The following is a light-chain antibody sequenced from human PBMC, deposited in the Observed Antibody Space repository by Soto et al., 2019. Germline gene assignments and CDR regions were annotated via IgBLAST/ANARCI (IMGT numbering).Light chain of an antibody. J-gene: IGLJ3*02. CDR1: SSDIGGYSY. CDR2: EVT. V-gene: IGLV2-8*01. CDR3: GSYSGSNNWGV. Sequence: QSVLTQPPSASGSPGQSVTISCTGTSSDIGGYSYVAWYHQHPGKAPKLMIYEVTKRPSGVPDRFSGSKSGNSASLTVFGRQAEEEAVYYCGSYSGSNNWGVFGGGTKVTVL.